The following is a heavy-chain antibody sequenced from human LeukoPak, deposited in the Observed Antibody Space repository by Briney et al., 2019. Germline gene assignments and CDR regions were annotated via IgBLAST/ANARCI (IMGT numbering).Heavy chain of an antibody. CDR1: GFTFSSNT. D-gene: IGHD3-22*01. J-gene: IGHJ1*01. CDR3: ASEDYYDSSAYYYRNFQH. CDR2: TSSSSSYM. V-gene: IGHV3-21*01. Sequence: PGGSLRLSCAASGFTFSSNTMNWVRQAPGKGLEWVSSTSSSSSYMNYADSVRGRFTISRDNAKNSLYLQMNSLRAEDTAVYYCASEDYYDSSAYYYRNFQHWGQGTLVTVSS.